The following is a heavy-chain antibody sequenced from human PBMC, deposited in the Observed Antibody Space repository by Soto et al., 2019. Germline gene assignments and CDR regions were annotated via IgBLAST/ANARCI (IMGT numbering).Heavy chain of an antibody. V-gene: IGHV1-69*04. Sequence: GASVKVSCKASGGTFSSYTISWVRQAPGQGLEWMGRIIPILGIANYAQKFQGRVTITADKSTSTAYMELSSLRSEDTAVYYCARESRYWNYVVHWFDPWGQGTLVTVSS. CDR2: IIPILGIA. D-gene: IGHD1-7*01. CDR3: ARESRYWNYVVHWFDP. J-gene: IGHJ5*02. CDR1: GGTFSSYT.